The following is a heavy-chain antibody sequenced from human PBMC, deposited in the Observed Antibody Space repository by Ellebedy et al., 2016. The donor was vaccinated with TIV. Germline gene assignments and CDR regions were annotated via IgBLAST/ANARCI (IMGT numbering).Heavy chain of an antibody. CDR3: AKVAAVAGSFRYFDL. V-gene: IGHV4-59*01. D-gene: IGHD6-19*01. Sequence: SETLSLTCTVSGGSISSYYWSWIRQPPGKGLEWIGHIYYTGATNPNPSLTSRVTMSVDTSKNQFSLKMSPVTAADTAVYFCAKVAAVAGSFRYFDLWGRGTQVTVSS. CDR2: IYYTGAT. J-gene: IGHJ2*01. CDR1: GGSISSYY.